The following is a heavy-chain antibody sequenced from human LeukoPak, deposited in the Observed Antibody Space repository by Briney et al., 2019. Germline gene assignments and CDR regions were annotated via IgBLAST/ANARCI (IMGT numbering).Heavy chain of an antibody. D-gene: IGHD3-9*01. V-gene: IGHV1-69*05. J-gene: IGHJ4*02. CDR2: IIPIFGTA. CDR1: GGTFSSYA. Sequence: ASVKVSCKASGGTFSSYAINWVRQAPGQGLEWMGGIIPIFGTANYAQKFQGRVTITTDESTSTAYMELSSLRSEDTAVYYCARELGHYDILTGYYRGYFDYWGQGTLVTVSS. CDR3: ARELGHYDILTGYYRGYFDY.